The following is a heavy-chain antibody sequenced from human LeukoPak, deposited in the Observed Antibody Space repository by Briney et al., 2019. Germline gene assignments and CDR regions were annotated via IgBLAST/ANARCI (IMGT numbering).Heavy chain of an antibody. V-gene: IGHV3-30*02. D-gene: IGHD2-15*01. CDR2: IRYDGSNK. J-gene: IGHJ3*02. Sequence: PGGSLRLSCAASGFMFSSYVMHWVRQAPGKGLEWAALIRYDGSNKYYADSVKGRFTISRDNSKNTLYLQMNSLRAEDTAVYYCAKIRGGSWNAFDIWGQGTMVTVSS. CDR1: GFMFSSYV. CDR3: AKIRGGSWNAFDI.